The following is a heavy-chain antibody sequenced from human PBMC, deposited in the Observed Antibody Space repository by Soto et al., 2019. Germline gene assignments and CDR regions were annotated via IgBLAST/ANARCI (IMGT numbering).Heavy chain of an antibody. CDR1: GYTFTSYG. V-gene: IGHV1-18*01. Sequence: ASVKVSCKASGYTFTSYGISWVRQAPGQGLERMGWISAYNSNTNYAQKLQGRVTMTTDTSTSTAYMELRSLRSDDTAVYYCSRGPDYSSSWYRRWDFFDPWGQGTLVTVSS. CDR3: SRGPDYSSSWYRRWDFFDP. CDR2: ISAYNSNT. J-gene: IGHJ5*02. D-gene: IGHD6-13*01.